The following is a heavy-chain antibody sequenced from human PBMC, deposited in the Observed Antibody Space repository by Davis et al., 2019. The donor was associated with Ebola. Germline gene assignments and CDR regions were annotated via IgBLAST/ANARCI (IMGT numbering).Heavy chain of an antibody. V-gene: IGHV1-46*04. D-gene: IGHD2-8*02. Sequence: ASVTVSCKASGYTFTSHYIHWVRQAPGQGLAWMGIINPGTGRTSYTLKLQGRVTMTRDTSTTTIYMELSSLTSEDTATYYCARATLAVPEGYDLWGQGTMVTVSS. J-gene: IGHJ3*01. CDR3: ARATLAVPEGYDL. CDR1: GYTFTSHY. CDR2: INPGTGRT.